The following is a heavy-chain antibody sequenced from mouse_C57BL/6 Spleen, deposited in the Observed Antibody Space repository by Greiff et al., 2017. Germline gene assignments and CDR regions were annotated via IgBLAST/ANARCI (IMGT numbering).Heavy chain of an antibody. Sequence: VQLVESRAELVRPGTSVKVSCKASGYAFTNYLIEWVKQRPGQGLEWIGVINPGSGGTNYNEKFKGKATLTADKSSSTAYMQLSSLTSEDSAVYFCARGSSYSWFAYWGQGTLVTVSA. D-gene: IGHD1-1*01. CDR1: GYAFTNYL. CDR3: ARGSSYSWFAY. J-gene: IGHJ3*01. V-gene: IGHV1-54*01. CDR2: INPGSGGT.